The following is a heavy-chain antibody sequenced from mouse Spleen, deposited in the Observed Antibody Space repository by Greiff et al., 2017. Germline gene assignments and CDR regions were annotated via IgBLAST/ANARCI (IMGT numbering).Heavy chain of an antibody. CDR3: ARNEGTHYYAMDY. CDR2: IWSGGST. D-gene: IGHD3-3*01. J-gene: IGHJ4*01. CDR1: GFSLTSYG. Sequence: VKLMESGPGLVQPSQSLSITCTVSGFSLTSYGVHWVRQSPGKGLEWLGVIWSGGSTDYNAAFISRLSISKDNSKSQVFFKMNSLQADDTAIYYCARNEGTHYYAMDYWGQGTSVTVSS. V-gene: IGHV2-2*01.